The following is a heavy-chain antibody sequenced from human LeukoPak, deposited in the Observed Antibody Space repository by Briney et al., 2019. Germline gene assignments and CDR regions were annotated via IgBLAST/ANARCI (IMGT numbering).Heavy chain of an antibody. D-gene: IGHD3-22*01. V-gene: IGHV3-23*01. Sequence: GVLRLSCAASGFTFSSYAMSWVRQAPGKGLEWVSAISGSGGSTYYADSVKGRFTISRDNSKNTLYLQMNSLRAEDTAVYYCAKDSSGYYLSAEYFQHWGQGTLVTVSS. CDR3: AKDSSGYYLSAEYFQH. CDR1: GFTFSSYA. J-gene: IGHJ1*01. CDR2: ISGSGGST.